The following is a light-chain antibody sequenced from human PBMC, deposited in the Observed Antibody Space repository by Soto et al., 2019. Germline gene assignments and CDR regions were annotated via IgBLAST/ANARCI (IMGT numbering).Light chain of an antibody. V-gene: IGLV2-14*01. J-gene: IGLJ3*02. CDR3: SSYTSSSTRV. CDR2: EVS. CDR1: SSDVGGYNY. Sequence: QSALTQPASGSGSPGQSITISCTGTSSDVGGYNYVSWYQQHPGKAPKLMIYEVSNRPSGVSNRFSGSKSGNTASLTISGLQAEDEADYYCSSYTSSSTRVFGGGTKVTVL.